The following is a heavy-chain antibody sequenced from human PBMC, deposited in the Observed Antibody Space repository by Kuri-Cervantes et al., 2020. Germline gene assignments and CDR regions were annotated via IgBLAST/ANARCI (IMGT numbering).Heavy chain of an antibody. CDR1: GYTFTGYY. Sequence: ASVKVSCKASGYTFTGYYMHWVRQAPGQGLEWMGWINPNSGGTNYAQKSQGWVTMTRDTSISTAYMELSRLRSDDTAVYYCARARGQGSGSSWLGYWGQGTLVTVSS. CDR2: INPNSGGT. CDR3: ARARGQGSGSSWLGY. V-gene: IGHV1-2*04. D-gene: IGHD3-10*01. J-gene: IGHJ4*02.